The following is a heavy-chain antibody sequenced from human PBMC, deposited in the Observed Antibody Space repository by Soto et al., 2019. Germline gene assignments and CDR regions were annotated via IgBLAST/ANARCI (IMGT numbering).Heavy chain of an antibody. J-gene: IGHJ4*02. CDR1: GYTFTSYV. V-gene: IGHV1-3*01. Sequence: ASVKVSCKASGYTFTSYVMHWVRQAPGQRLEWMGWINAGNGNTKYSQKFQGRVTITRDTSASTAYMELSSLRSEDTAVYYCARGPNPYYFDYWGQGTLVTVSS. CDR2: INAGNGNT. CDR3: ARGPNPYYFDY.